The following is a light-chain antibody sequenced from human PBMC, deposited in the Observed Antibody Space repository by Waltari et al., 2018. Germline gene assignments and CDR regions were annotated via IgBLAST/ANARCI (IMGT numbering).Light chain of an antibody. J-gene: IGLJ2*01. CDR3: AVWDDSRNDLV. CDR2: IDN. Sequence: QSVVTQPPSASGTPRQRVTISCSGGSSNVGTNTVNWYQQLPGPAPHRLLYIDNQRPSGVPDRFSGSKSGTSVSLAISGLQSEDEADYYCAVWDDSRNDLVFGGGTKLTVL. CDR1: SSNVGTNT. V-gene: IGLV1-44*01.